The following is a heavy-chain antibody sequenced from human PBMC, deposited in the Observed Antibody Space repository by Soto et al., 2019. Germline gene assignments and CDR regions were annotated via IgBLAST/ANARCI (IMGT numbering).Heavy chain of an antibody. D-gene: IGHD3-22*01. Sequence: SETLSLTCTVSGGSISSSSYYWGWIRQPPGKGLEWIGSIYYSGSTYYNPSLKSRVTISVDTSKNQFSLKLSSVTAADTAVYYCARLYPNGVTMIVVVPLNAQIDYWGQGTLVTVSS. CDR2: IYYSGST. CDR1: GGSISSSSYY. CDR3: ARLYPNGVTMIVVVPLNAQIDY. V-gene: IGHV4-39*01. J-gene: IGHJ4*02.